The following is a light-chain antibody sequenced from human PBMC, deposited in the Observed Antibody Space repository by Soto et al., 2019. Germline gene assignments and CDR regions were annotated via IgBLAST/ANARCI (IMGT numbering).Light chain of an antibody. V-gene: IGKV1-5*03. Sequence: DLQMTQSPSSLSASVGDRVAITCRASQTISSWLAWYQQKPGKAPKFLIYKASSLKNGVPLRFSGSGSGTQFTLTNSSLQPDDFATYYCQQCYIYWTFGQGTKVDIK. CDR2: KAS. J-gene: IGKJ1*01. CDR3: QQCYIYWT. CDR1: QTISSW.